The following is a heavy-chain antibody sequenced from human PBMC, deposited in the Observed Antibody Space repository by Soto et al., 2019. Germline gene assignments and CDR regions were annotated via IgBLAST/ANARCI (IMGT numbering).Heavy chain of an antibody. CDR3: ARQPQDYDFWSGYYYNWFDP. Sequence: SETLSLTCAVYGGSFSGYYWSWIRQPPGKGLEWIGEINHSGSTNYNPSLKSRVTISVDTSKNQFSLKLSSVTAADTAVYYCARQPQDYDFWSGYYYNWFDPWGQGTLVTVSS. CDR2: INHSGST. V-gene: IGHV4-34*01. CDR1: GGSFSGYY. J-gene: IGHJ5*02. D-gene: IGHD3-3*01.